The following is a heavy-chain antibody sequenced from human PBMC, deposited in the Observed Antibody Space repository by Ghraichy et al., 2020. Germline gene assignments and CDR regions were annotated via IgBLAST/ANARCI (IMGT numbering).Heavy chain of an antibody. CDR1: GFSFNDYG. J-gene: IGHJ6*02. CDR2: INGGGDST. D-gene: IGHD1-1*01. Sequence: GGSLRLSCAASGFSFNDYGMTWVRQAPGKGLEWVSSINGGGDSTYYTDSVKGRFTISRDNSKNTLYLQMNILRVEDTAVYYCVKDLRTESYYYFYALDVWGQGTTVTVSS. V-gene: IGHV3-23*01. CDR3: VKDLRTESYYYFYALDV.